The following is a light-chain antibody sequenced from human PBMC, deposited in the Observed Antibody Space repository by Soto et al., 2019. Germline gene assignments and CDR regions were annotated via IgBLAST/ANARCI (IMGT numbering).Light chain of an antibody. CDR3: QQYVTAFRS. CDR1: QSISSW. Sequence: DIQMTQSPSTLSASVGDRVTITCRASQSISSWLAWYQQKPGTAPKLLIYKASSLQSGVPSRFSGSGSGTEFTLTISSLQPDDFTTYYCQQYVTAFRSFGRGTKVDIK. CDR2: KAS. J-gene: IGKJ1*01. V-gene: IGKV1-5*03.